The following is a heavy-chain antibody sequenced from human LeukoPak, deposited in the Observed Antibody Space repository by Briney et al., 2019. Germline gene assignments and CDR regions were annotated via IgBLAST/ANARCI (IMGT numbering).Heavy chain of an antibody. CDR2: ISAYNGNT. CDR3: ARTRQQLGKDAFDI. CDR1: GYTFTSYG. D-gene: IGHD6-13*01. J-gene: IGHJ3*02. Sequence: ASVKVSCKASGYTFTSYGISWVRQAPGQGLEWMGWISAYNGNTNYAQKLQGRVTMTTDTSTSTAYMELSSLRSEDTAMYYCARTRQQLGKDAFDIWGQGTMVTVSS. V-gene: IGHV1-18*01.